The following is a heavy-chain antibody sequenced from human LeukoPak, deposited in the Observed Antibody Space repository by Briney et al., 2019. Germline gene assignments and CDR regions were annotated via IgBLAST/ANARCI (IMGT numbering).Heavy chain of an antibody. Sequence: GGSLRLSCGASGFIFSNAWMNWVRQAPGKGLEWVASVNVDGRETHYVDSVRGRFTISRDNARNSLYLQMNSLTDDDTAVYMRARDWGYSSFDIWGQGTMVTVSS. V-gene: IGHV3-7*01. D-gene: IGHD5-18*01. J-gene: IGHJ3*02. CDR2: VNVDGRET. CDR3: ARDWGYSSFDI. CDR1: GFIFSNAW.